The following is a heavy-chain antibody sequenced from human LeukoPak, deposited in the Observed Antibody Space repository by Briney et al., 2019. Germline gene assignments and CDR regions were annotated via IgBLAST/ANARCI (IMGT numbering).Heavy chain of an antibody. V-gene: IGHV4-39*07. CDR1: GGSISSYY. J-gene: IGHJ4*02. CDR3: ARDGEDYYDSSGYYYMDY. Sequence: SETLSLTCTVSGGSISSYYWGWIRQPPGKGLEWIGSIYYSGSTYYNPSLKSRVTISVDTSKNQFSLKLSSVTAADTAVYYCARDGEDYYDSSGYYYMDYWGQGTLVTVSS. CDR2: IYYSGST. D-gene: IGHD3-22*01.